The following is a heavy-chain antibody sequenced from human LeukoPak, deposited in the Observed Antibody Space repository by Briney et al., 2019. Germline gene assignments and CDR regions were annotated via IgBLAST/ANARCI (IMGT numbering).Heavy chain of an antibody. D-gene: IGHD3-16*01. J-gene: IGHJ3*01. CDR2: INHSGST. CDR1: GGSFSGYY. Sequence: PSETLSLTCAVYGGSFSGYYWSWIRQPPGKGLEWIGEINHSGSTNYNPSLKSRVTISVDTSKNQFSLKLNSVTAADAALYYCARKGGLLDGFDVWGQGTMVTVSS. CDR3: ARKGGLLDGFDV. V-gene: IGHV4-34*01.